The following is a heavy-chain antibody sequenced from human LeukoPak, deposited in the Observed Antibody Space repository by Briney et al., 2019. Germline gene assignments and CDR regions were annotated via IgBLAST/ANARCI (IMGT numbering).Heavy chain of an antibody. CDR2: INHSGST. V-gene: IGHV4-34*01. CDR1: GGSFSGYY. J-gene: IGHJ6*03. CDR3: ARAQNWNVYYYYYYYMDV. Sequence: PSETLSLTCAVYGGSFSGYYWSWIRQPPGKGLEWIGEINHSGSTNYNPSLKSRVTISVDTSKNQFSLKLSSVTAADTAVYYCARAQNWNVYYYYYYYMDVWGKGTTVTVSS. D-gene: IGHD1-1*01.